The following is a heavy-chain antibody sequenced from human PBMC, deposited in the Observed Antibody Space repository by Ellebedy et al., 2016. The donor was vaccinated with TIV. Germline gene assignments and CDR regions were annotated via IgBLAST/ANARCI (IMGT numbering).Heavy chain of an antibody. CDR2: LSLDGRY. V-gene: IGHV4-39*07. Sequence: MPSETLSLTCTVSGGSTNNGFYFWGWVRQSPGKGLEWIASLSLDGRYASHPSVENRVSVSIDTSKNQFSLKLSSVTAADTALYYCAAGYYYGSGSYLKPDAFDIWGQGTMVTVSS. CDR1: GGSTNNGFYF. D-gene: IGHD3-10*01. CDR3: AAGYYYGSGSYLKPDAFDI. J-gene: IGHJ3*02.